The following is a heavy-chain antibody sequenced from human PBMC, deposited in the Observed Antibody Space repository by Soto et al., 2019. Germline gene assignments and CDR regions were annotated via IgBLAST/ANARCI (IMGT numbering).Heavy chain of an antibody. D-gene: IGHD2-2*01. Sequence: EVQLLESGGGLVQPGGSLRLSCAASGFTFSSYAMSWVRQAPGKGLEWVSAISGSGGSTYYADSVKGRFTISRDNSKNTLYLQMNSLRAEDTTVYYCAKDRYDLRLVRIDAFDIWGQGTMVTVSS. CDR3: AKDRYDLRLVRIDAFDI. V-gene: IGHV3-23*01. CDR1: GFTFSSYA. J-gene: IGHJ3*02. CDR2: ISGSGGST.